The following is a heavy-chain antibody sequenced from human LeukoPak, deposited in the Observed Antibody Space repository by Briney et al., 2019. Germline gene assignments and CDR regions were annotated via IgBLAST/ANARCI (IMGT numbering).Heavy chain of an antibody. CDR1: GVSITSYY. Sequence: AETLSLTCTVSGVSITSYYWSWIRQPPGKGLEWIGYVYYSGGNTYNPSLKSRVTMSVDTSKNQFSLNLSSVTAADTAVYYCATTQGNLFDYWGQGNLVTVSS. D-gene: IGHD3-10*01. CDR3: ATTQGNLFDY. V-gene: IGHV4-59*08. CDR2: VYYSGGN. J-gene: IGHJ4*02.